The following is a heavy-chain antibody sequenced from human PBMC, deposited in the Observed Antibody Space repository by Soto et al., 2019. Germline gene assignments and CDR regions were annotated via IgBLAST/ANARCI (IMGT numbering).Heavy chain of an antibody. D-gene: IGHD1-26*01. CDR3: ARLVGATTYYYYGMDV. Sequence: SETLSLTCTVSGGSISSSSNYWGWIRQPPGKGLEWIGSIYYSGSTYYNPSLRSRVTISVDTSKNQFSLKLSSVTAADTAVYYCARLVGATTYYYYGMDVWGQGTTVTVSS. CDR2: IYYSGST. J-gene: IGHJ6*02. CDR1: GGSISSSSNY. V-gene: IGHV4-39*01.